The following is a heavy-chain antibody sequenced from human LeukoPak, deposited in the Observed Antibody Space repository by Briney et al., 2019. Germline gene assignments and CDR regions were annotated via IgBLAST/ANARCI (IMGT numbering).Heavy chain of an antibody. D-gene: IGHD1-26*01. Sequence: SQTLSLTCAISGDSFSSNSAAWNWIRQSPSRGLEWLGRTYERSKLYNDFAVWVKSQITINPDTSKNQFSLQLNSVTPEDTAVYYCARAGRWVGATSYWYFDLWGRGTLVTVSS. CDR3: ARAGRWVGATSYWYFDL. V-gene: IGHV6-1*01. CDR2: TYERSKLYN. J-gene: IGHJ2*01. CDR1: GDSFSSNSAA.